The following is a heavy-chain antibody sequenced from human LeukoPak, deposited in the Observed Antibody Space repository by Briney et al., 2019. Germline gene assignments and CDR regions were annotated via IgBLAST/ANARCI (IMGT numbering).Heavy chain of an antibody. V-gene: IGHV4-34*01. Sequence: SETLSLTCAVYGGSFSGYYWSWIRQPPRKGLEWIGEINHSGSTNYNPSLKSRVTISVDTSKNQFSLKLSSVTAADTAVYYCAREVLNSSGWYEFDYWGQGTLVTVSS. J-gene: IGHJ4*02. CDR1: GGSFSGYY. D-gene: IGHD6-19*01. CDR2: INHSGST. CDR3: AREVLNSSGWYEFDY.